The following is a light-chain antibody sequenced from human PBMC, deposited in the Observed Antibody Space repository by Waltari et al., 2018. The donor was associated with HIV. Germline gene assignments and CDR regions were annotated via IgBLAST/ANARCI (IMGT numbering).Light chain of an antibody. CDR2: GAS. J-gene: IGKJ1*01. Sequence: EIVLTQSPGTLSLSPGERATLSCRASRSVSSSHLAWYQQKPGQAPRLLLYGASTRATGIPDRFSGSGSGTEVTLTVSRLEPEDFAVYYCQQYDSSPPGTFGQGTKVEIK. CDR3: QQYDSSPPGT. V-gene: IGKV3-20*01. CDR1: RSVSSSH.